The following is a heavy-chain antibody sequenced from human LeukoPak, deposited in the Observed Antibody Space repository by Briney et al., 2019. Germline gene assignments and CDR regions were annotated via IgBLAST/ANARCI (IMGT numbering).Heavy chain of an antibody. CDR1: GYTFTGYY. D-gene: IGHD2-2*02. CDR3: AREDIVVVPAAINADNWFDP. V-gene: IGHV1-2*02. J-gene: IGHJ5*02. CDR2: INPNSGGT. Sequence: ASVKVSCKASGYTFTGYYMHWVRQAPGQGLEWMGWINPNSGGTNYAQKFQGRVTMTRDTSISTAYMELSRPRSDDTAVYYCAREDIVVVPAAINADNWFDPWGQGTLVTVSS.